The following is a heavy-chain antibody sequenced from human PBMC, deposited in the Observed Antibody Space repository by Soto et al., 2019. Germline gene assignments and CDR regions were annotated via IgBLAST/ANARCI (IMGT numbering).Heavy chain of an antibody. D-gene: IGHD3-16*02. V-gene: IGHV3-23*01. J-gene: IGHJ2*01. Sequence: DVQLLESGGGLVEPGGCLTLSCAASGFPSSTYALNWVRQAPGKGPEWVSTISESGHHTHYADSVKGRFTISRDKSKNTLSLQMNSLRVDDTAIYYCTKSDGCGGGACYTGTYYYFYVLGRGTLVTVSS. CDR1: GFPSSTYA. CDR3: TKSDGCGGGACYTGTYYYFYV. CDR2: ISESGHHT.